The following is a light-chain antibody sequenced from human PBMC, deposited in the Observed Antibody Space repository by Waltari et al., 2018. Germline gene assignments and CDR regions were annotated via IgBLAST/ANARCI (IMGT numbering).Light chain of an antibody. V-gene: IGLV1-44*01. CDR2: PNS. CDR3: AAWDDSLNGWV. CDR1: SSNMGTHT. J-gene: IGLJ3*02. Sequence: QSVLTQPPSAFGTPGQRVSISCSGSSSNMGTHTLNWYQQLPGTAPNLLIYPNSQRPSGVPDRFSGSKSGTSASLAISGLQSEDEADYYCAAWDDSLNGWVFGGGTKLTVL.